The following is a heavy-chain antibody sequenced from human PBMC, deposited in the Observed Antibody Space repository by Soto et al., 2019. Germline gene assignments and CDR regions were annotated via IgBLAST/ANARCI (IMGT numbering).Heavy chain of an antibody. CDR3: ARHGPHSPNEAFDI. CDR1: GGSISSGGYY. J-gene: IGHJ3*02. Sequence: PSETLSLTCTVSGGSISSGGYYWSWIRQHPGKGLEWIGYIYYSGSTYYNPSLKSRVTISVDTSKNQFSLKLSSVTAADTAVYYCARHGPHSPNEAFDIWGQGTVVT. D-gene: IGHD2-21*01. V-gene: IGHV4-31*03. CDR2: IYYSGST.